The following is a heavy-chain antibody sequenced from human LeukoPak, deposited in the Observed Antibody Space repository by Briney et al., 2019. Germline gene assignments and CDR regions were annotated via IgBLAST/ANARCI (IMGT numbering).Heavy chain of an antibody. Sequence: ASVKVSCKTSGYPFRNYDINWVRQATGQGLEWMGWINPHSGKTGYAQKFQGRVTITADKSTSTAYMELSSLRSEDTAVYYCARTVVVTAEHAFDIWGQGTMVTVSS. CDR1: GYPFRNYD. V-gene: IGHV1-8*01. CDR3: ARTVVVTAEHAFDI. CDR2: INPHSGKT. J-gene: IGHJ3*02. D-gene: IGHD2-21*02.